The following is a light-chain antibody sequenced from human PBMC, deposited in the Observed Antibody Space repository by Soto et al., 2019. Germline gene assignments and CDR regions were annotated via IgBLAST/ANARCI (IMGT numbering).Light chain of an antibody. CDR2: EAS. CDR3: QQRSNWPIT. Sequence: EIVLTQPPATLSLSPGERATLSCSASQSVGNNLAWYQQKRGQAPGLLIYEASTRATGIPARFSGSGSGTDFTLTISSLEPEDFAVYYCQQRSNWPITFGRGTRMEIK. J-gene: IGKJ5*01. V-gene: IGKV3-11*01. CDR1: QSVGNN.